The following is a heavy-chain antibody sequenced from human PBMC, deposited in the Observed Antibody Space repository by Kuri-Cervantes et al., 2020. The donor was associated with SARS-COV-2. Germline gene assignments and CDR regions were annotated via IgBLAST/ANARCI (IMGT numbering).Heavy chain of an antibody. Sequence: GSLRLSCVVYDGSFSGYYWSWIRQPPGKGLEWIGEINHSGNTKYNPSLKSRVTISVDTSKNQFFLRLSSVTAADTAVYYCARDNILYSGSGFDLWGQGTLVTVSS. D-gene: IGHD1-26*01. J-gene: IGHJ4*02. CDR2: INHSGNT. CDR3: ARDNILYSGSGFDL. V-gene: IGHV4-34*01. CDR1: DGSFSGYY.